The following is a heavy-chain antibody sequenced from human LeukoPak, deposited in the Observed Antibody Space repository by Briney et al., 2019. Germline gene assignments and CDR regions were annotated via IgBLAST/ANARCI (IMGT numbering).Heavy chain of an antibody. J-gene: IGHJ4*02. CDR1: GGSISSYY. V-gene: IGHV4-34*01. CDR2: INHSGST. D-gene: IGHD6-13*01. CDR3: ARAGDIAAAGTSLFDY. Sequence: PSETLSLTCTVSGGSISSYYWSWIRQPPGKGLEWIGEINHSGSTNYNPSLKSRVTISVDTSKNQFSLKLSSVTAADTAVYYCARAGDIAAAGTSLFDYWGQGTLVTVSS.